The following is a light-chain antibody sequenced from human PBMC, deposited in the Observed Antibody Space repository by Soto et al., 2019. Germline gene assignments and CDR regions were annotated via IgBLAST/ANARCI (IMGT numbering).Light chain of an antibody. V-gene: IGLV2-11*01. Sequence: QSALTQPRSVSGSPGQSVTISCTGTSSDVGGYNYVSWYQQHPGKAPKLMIYDVSQWPSGVPDRFSGSKSGNTASLTISGLQAEDEADYYCCSYAGSNTLIFGGGTKVTVL. CDR3: CSYAGSNTLI. J-gene: IGLJ2*01. CDR2: DVS. CDR1: SSDVGGYNY.